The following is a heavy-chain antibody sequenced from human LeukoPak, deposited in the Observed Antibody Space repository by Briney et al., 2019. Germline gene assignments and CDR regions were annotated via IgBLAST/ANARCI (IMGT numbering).Heavy chain of an antibody. V-gene: IGHV1-18*01. D-gene: IGHD4-17*01. CDR2: ISVYNDNT. CDR3: ARGGLRFPYYYMDV. CDR1: GYTFTSYG. Sequence: ASVKVSCKASGYTFTSYGISWVRQAPGQGLVWMGWISVYNDNTNYAQKLQGRVTMTTDTSTSTAYMELRSLRSDDTAVYYCARGGLRFPYYYMDVWGKGTTVTVSS. J-gene: IGHJ6*03.